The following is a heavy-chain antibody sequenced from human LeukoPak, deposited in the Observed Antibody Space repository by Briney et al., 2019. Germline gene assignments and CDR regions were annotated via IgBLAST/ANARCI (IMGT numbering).Heavy chain of an antibody. CDR1: GGTFNNYA. CDR3: ARDQGDNSYGYYAIWYAFDV. J-gene: IGHJ3*01. Sequence: SVKVSCKASGGTFNNYAISWVRQAPGQGLEWMGRIVPILGIANYAQEFQGRLIITADKATSSAYMELSSLRPEDTAVYYCARDQGDNSYGYYAIWYAFDVWGQGTMVTVSS. D-gene: IGHD5-18*01. V-gene: IGHV1-69*04. CDR2: IVPILGIA.